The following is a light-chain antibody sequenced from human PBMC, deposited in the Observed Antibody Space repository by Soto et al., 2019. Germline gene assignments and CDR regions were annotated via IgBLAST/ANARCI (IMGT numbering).Light chain of an antibody. CDR1: QYISNS. J-gene: IGKJ2*01. V-gene: IGKV1-33*01. CDR3: QQYDNLPYT. CDR2: DTS. Sequence: DIQMTQSPSSLSASVGNRVTITCQASQYISNSLNWFQQKPGKAPKLLIYDTSNLETGVPSRFSGSGSGTDFSFTISSLQPEDIATYYCQQYDNLPYTFGQGTNLEIK.